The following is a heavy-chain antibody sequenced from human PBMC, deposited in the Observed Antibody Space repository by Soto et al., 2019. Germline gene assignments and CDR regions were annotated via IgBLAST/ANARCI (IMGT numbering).Heavy chain of an antibody. CDR1: GVILRDCA. CDR2: ISSSSSVI. V-gene: IGHV3-48*01. D-gene: IGHD7-27*01. CDR3: ARDLSWGSNWYYYMDV. J-gene: IGHJ6*03. Sequence: EVQLVESGGGLVQPGGSLRLSCATSGVILRDCAMNWVRQAPGKGLEWVSYISSSSSVIDYADSVKGRFTVSRDNARNSLYLQMNSLRAEDTAVYYCARDLSWGSNWYYYMDVWGKGTTVTVSS.